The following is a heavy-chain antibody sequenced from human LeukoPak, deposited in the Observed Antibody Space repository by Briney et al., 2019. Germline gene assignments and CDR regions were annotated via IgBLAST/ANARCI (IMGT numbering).Heavy chain of an antibody. Sequence: RASVKVSCKASGYTFTSYVINWVRQAPGQGLEWMGWISAHTGDTQYAQNLQGRVTMTRNTSISTAYMELSSLRSEDTAVYYCARGHYLDYDILTQGGMDVWGQGTTVTVSS. D-gene: IGHD3-9*01. CDR3: ARGHYLDYDILTQGGMDV. CDR2: ISAHTGDT. V-gene: IGHV1-8*02. CDR1: GYTFTSYV. J-gene: IGHJ6*02.